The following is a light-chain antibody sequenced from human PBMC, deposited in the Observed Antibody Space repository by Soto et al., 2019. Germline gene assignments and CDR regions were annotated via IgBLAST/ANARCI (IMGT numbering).Light chain of an antibody. J-gene: IGKJ1*01. Sequence: DIPMTQSPSTLSASVGDRVTITCRASQSISSWLAWYQQKQGTAPKLLIYKASSLESGVPSRFSGSGSGTELTLTISSLQPDDFATYYCQQYKTYPWTFGQGTKVDI. CDR2: KAS. CDR1: QSISSW. CDR3: QQYKTYPWT. V-gene: IGKV1-5*03.